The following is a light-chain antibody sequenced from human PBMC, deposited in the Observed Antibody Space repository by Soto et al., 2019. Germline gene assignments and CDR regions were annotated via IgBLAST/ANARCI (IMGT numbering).Light chain of an antibody. CDR1: SSDVGYYNY. J-gene: IGLJ3*02. CDR2: DVN. Sequence: QSVLTQPRSVSGSPGQSVTISCTGTSSDVGYYNYVSWYQQHPGKAPKLMIYDVNKRPSGVPDRFSGSKSGNTASLTISGLQAEDEADYYCCSYAGSYTWVFGGGTKVTVL. V-gene: IGLV2-11*01. CDR3: CSYAGSYTWV.